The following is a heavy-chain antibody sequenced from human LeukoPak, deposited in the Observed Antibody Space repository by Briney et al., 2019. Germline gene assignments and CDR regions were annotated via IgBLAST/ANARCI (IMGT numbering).Heavy chain of an antibody. V-gene: IGHV4-39*06. J-gene: IGHJ3*02. CDR2: IYYSGST. CDR1: GGSIRSSSYY. CDR3: ARDPPLWFGEINRTFDI. D-gene: IGHD3-10*01. Sequence: SETLSLTCTVSGGSIRSSSYYWGWIRQPPGKGLEWIGSIYYSGSTYYNPSLKSRVTISVDTSKNQFTLKLSSVTAADTAVYYCARDPPLWFGEINRTFDIWGQGTMVTVSS.